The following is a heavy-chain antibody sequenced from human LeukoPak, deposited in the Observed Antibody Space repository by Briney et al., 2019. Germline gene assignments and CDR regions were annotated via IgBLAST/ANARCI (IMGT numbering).Heavy chain of an antibody. CDR1: GFTFSSYS. Sequence: GGSLRLSCEASGFTFSSYSMHWVRQAPGKGLEWVAVISFDGGHRYYADSVKGRFTISRDNSKNTLYLQMNSLRPEDTALYYCARPRTIAAAGIFGAFDYWGQGTLVTVSS. CDR2: ISFDGGHR. D-gene: IGHD6-13*01. J-gene: IGHJ4*02. CDR3: ARPRTIAAAGIFGAFDY. V-gene: IGHV3-30-3*01.